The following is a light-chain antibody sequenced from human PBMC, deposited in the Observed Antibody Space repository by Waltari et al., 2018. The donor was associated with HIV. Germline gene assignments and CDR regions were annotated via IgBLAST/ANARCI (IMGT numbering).Light chain of an antibody. CDR2: SNN. CDR3: AAWDDSLNGWV. J-gene: IGLJ3*02. CDR1: RSNIGRNT. Sequence: QSVLTQPTSASGTPGQRVTISCSGSRSNIGRNTLNWYQQLPGTAPNLLIYSNNQRPSGVPDRFSGSKSGTSASLAISGLQSEDEADYYCAAWDDSLNGWVFGGGTKLTVL. V-gene: IGLV1-44*01.